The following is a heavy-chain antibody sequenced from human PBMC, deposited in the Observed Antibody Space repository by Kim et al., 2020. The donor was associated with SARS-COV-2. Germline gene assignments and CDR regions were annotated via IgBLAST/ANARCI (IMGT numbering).Heavy chain of an antibody. V-gene: IGHV4-34*01. Sequence: SETLSLTCAVYGGSFSGYYWSWIRQPPGKGLEWIGEINHSGSTNYNPSLKSRVTISVDTSKNQFSLKLSSVTAADTAVYYCARGVDIVASVAFDIWGQGTMVTVSS. D-gene: IGHD5-12*01. CDR2: INHSGST. CDR3: ARGVDIVASVAFDI. J-gene: IGHJ3*02. CDR1: GGSFSGYY.